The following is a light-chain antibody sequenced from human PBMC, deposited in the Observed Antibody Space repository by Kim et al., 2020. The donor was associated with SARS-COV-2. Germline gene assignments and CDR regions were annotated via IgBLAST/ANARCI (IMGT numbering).Light chain of an antibody. CDR1: QSVFSK. Sequence: DIVLTQSPATLSVSPGKRVTLSCRASQSVFSKLAWYQQKPGQSPRLRIYGASTRATGIPARLSGSGSGAEFTLTISNLQSEDFGVYFCQQYHNWPLTFGGGTKVDIK. CDR2: GAS. V-gene: IGKV3-15*01. J-gene: IGKJ4*01. CDR3: QQYHNWPLT.